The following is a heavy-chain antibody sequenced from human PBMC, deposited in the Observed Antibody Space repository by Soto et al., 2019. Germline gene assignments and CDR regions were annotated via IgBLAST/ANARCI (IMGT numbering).Heavy chain of an antibody. CDR2: IIPIFGTA. CDR3: ARDYDFWSGYGPNGMDV. J-gene: IGHJ6*02. CDR1: GYTFTSYA. D-gene: IGHD3-3*01. Sequence: SVKVSCKASGYTFTSYAMHWVRQAPGQGLEWMGGIIPIFGTANYAQKFQGRVTITADESTSTAYMELSSLRSEDTAVYYCARDYDFWSGYGPNGMDVWGQGTTVTVSS. V-gene: IGHV1-69*13.